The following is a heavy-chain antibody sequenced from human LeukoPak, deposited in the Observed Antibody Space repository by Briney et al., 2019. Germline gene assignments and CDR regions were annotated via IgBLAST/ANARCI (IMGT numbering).Heavy chain of an antibody. D-gene: IGHD2-2*01. V-gene: IGHV3-15*01. J-gene: IGHJ4*02. CDR3: TTEYGVVVPAASDY. Sequence: GGSLRLSCAASGFTFSNAWMSWVRQAPGKGLERVGRIKSKTDGGTTDYAAPVKGRFTISRDDSKNTLYLQMNSLKTEDTAVYYCTTEYGVVVPAASDYWGQGTLVTVSS. CDR2: IKSKTDGGTT. CDR1: GFTFSNAW.